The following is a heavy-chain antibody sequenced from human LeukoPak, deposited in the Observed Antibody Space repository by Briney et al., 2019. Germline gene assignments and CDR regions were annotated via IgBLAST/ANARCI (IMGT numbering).Heavy chain of an antibody. CDR3: ARDKGYYYYGMDV. V-gene: IGHV4-59*01. CDR1: GGSISSYY. CDR2: IYYSGST. Sequence: PSETLSLPCTVSGGSISSYYWSWIRQPPGKGLEWIGYIYYSGSTNYNPSLKSRVTISVDTSKNQFSLKLSSVTAADTAVYYCARDKGYYYYGMDVWGQGTMVTVSS. J-gene: IGHJ6*02.